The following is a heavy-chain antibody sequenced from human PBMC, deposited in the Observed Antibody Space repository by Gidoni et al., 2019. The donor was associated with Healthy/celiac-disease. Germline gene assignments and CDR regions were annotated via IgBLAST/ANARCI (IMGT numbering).Heavy chain of an antibody. J-gene: IGHJ4*02. Sequence: QVQLQESGPGLVKPSQTLYLTCTVSGCSISSGGYYWSWIRQHPGKGLEWIGYINYSGSTYYNPSLKSRVTISVDTSKNQFSLKLSSVTAADTAVYYCARVRIQLWGYFDYWGQGTLVTVSS. CDR2: INYSGST. V-gene: IGHV4-31*03. D-gene: IGHD5-18*01. CDR3: ARVRIQLWGYFDY. CDR1: GCSISSGGYY.